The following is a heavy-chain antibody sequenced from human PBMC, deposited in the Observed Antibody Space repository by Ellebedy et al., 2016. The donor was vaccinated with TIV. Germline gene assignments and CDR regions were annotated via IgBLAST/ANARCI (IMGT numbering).Heavy chain of an antibody. Sequence: PGGSLRLSCAASGFTFSSNWMSWVRQTPGKGLEWVAYIKQDGSEKYYVDSVKGRFTISRDNAKNSLYLQMNSLRAEDTAVYYCAKDRYDVATGGNPLDAFDIWGQGTRVTVSS. D-gene: IGHD3-16*01. CDR2: IKQDGSEK. CDR1: GFTFSSNW. V-gene: IGHV3-7*03. CDR3: AKDRYDVATGGNPLDAFDI. J-gene: IGHJ3*02.